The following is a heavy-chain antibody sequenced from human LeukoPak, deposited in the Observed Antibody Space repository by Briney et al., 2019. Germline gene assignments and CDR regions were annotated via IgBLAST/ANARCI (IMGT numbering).Heavy chain of an antibody. CDR1: GFTFSSYG. CDR2: ISYDGSNK. Sequence: PGGSLRLSCAASGFTFSSYGMHWVRQAPGKGLEWVAVISYDGSNKYYADSVKGRFTISRDNSKNTLYLQMNSLRAEDTAVYYCARERSHRSRDNWFDPWGQGTLVTVSS. J-gene: IGHJ5*02. D-gene: IGHD2-15*01. V-gene: IGHV3-30*03. CDR3: ARERSHRSRDNWFDP.